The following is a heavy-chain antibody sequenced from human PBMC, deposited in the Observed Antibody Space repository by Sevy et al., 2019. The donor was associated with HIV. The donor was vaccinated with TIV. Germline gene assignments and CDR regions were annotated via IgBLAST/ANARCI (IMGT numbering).Heavy chain of an antibody. D-gene: IGHD2-2*01. J-gene: IGHJ6*02. Sequence: GGSLRLSCAASGFTFSDYYMSWIRQAPGKGLEWVLYISSSGSTIYYADSVKGRFTISRDNAKNSLYLQMNSLRAEDTAVYYCASSRYCSSTSCHRHYYYYGMDVWGQGTTVTVSS. CDR2: ISSSGSTI. CDR3: ASSRYCSSTSCHRHYYYYGMDV. CDR1: GFTFSDYY. V-gene: IGHV3-11*01.